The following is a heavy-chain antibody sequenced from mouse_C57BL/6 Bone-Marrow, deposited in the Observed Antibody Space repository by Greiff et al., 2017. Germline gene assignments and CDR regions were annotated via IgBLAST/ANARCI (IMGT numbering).Heavy chain of an antibody. Sequence: QVQLQQSGAELARPGASVKLSCKASGYTFTSYGISWVKQRTGQGLEWIGEIYPRSGNTYYNEKFKGKATLTADKSSSTAYMELRSLTSEDSAVYFCATTVVAPDYAMDYGGQGTSVTVSS. D-gene: IGHD1-1*01. CDR3: ATTVVAPDYAMDY. V-gene: IGHV1-81*01. J-gene: IGHJ4*01. CDR2: IYPRSGNT. CDR1: GYTFTSYG.